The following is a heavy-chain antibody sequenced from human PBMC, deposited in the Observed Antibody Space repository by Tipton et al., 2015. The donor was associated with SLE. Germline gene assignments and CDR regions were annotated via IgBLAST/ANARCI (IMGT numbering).Heavy chain of an antibody. CDR2: IYYSGST. V-gene: IGHV4-59*12. CDR3: ARDGGVNDY. CDR1: GGSISSYY. D-gene: IGHD2-8*01. J-gene: IGHJ4*02. Sequence: LRLSCTVSGGSISSYYWSWIRQPPGKGLEWIGYIYYSGSTNYNPSLKSRVTISVDTSKNQFSLKLGSVTAADTAVYYCARDGGVNDYWGQGTLVTVSS.